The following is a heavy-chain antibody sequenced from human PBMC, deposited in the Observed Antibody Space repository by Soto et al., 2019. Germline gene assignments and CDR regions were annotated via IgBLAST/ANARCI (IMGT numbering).Heavy chain of an antibody. J-gene: IGHJ4*02. CDR3: ATSGGGWYLY. V-gene: IGHV1-8*01. Sequence: QVQLVQSGAEVKKPGASVKVSCKASGYTFSSYDINWVRQATGQGLEWMGWLNPNRGDTGYAQKFQGRVTLTRNTTRNTAYIELSSLTSDDTAVDYCATSGGGWYLYWGQGTLVTVSS. CDR2: LNPNRGDT. CDR1: GYTFSSYD. D-gene: IGHD6-19*01.